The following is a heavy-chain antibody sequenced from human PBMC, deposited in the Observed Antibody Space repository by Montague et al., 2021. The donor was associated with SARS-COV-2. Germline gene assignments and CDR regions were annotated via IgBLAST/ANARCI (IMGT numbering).Heavy chain of an antibody. CDR3: AIYYDSSGFAFDI. CDR2: TNPNSGGT. CDR1: GYTFTGYY. Sequence: SVKVSCKASGYTFTGYYMHWVRQAPGQGLEWMGWTNPNSGGTNYAQKFQGWVTMTRDTSISTAYMELSRLRSDDTAVYYCAIYYDSSGFAFDIWGQGTMVTVSS. V-gene: IGHV1-2*04. J-gene: IGHJ3*02. D-gene: IGHD3-22*01.